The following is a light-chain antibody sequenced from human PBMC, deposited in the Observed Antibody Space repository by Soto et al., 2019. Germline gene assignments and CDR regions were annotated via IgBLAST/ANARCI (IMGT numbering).Light chain of an antibody. Sequence: EIVLTQSPATLSLSPGERATLSCRASQSVSSYLAWYQQKPGQAHRLLIYDASNRATGIQARFSGSGSGTDFTLTISSIETEALAVYYCKQRSNWTPTFGQGTKGDIK. CDR2: DAS. V-gene: IGKV3-11*01. CDR1: QSVSSY. CDR3: KQRSNWTPT. J-gene: IGKJ1*01.